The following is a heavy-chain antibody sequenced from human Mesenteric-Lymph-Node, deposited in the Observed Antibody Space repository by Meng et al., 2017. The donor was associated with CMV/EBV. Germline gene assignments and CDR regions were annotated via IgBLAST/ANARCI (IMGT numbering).Heavy chain of an antibody. CDR2: INPHSGGT. CDR1: YY. V-gene: IGHV1-2*02. D-gene: IGHD1-7*01. Sequence: YYMHWVRQAPGRGLEWMGWINPHSGGTNYAQKFQGRVTMTRGTSISAAYMELSRLRSDDTAVYYCARDSAYRYNWNYDLLRFDNWFDPWGQGTLVTVSS. CDR3: ARDSAYRYNWNYDLLRFDNWFDP. J-gene: IGHJ5*02.